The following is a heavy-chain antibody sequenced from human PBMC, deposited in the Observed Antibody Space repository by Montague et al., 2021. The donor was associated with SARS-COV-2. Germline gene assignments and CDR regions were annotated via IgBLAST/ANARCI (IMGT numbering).Heavy chain of an antibody. J-gene: IGHJ5*02. CDR3: ARSAMIRGVFTSWFDP. CDR2: LYFLGNT. Sequence: SETLSLTCTVSGNSVSNDSYYWVWIRPSPGQGLVWVGTLYFLGNTYSSPSPQSRVTMSVDTSENQLSLRLTSVTASATGIYSCARSAMIRGVFTSWFDPWGRGTLVTVSS. V-gene: IGHV4-39*01. D-gene: IGHD3-10*01. CDR1: GNSVSNDSYY.